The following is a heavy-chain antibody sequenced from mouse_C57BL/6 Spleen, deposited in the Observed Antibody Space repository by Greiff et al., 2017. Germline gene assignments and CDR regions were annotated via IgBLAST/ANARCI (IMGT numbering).Heavy chain of an antibody. V-gene: IGHV1-61*01. CDR1: GYTFTSYW. Sequence: QVQLQQPGAELVRPGSSVKLSCKASGYTFTSYWMDWVKQRPGQGLEWIGNIYPSDSETHYNQKFKDKATLTVDKSSSTAYMQLSSLTSEDSAVXYCARRPGGRYFDYWGQGTTLTVSS. CDR2: IYPSDSET. CDR3: ARRPGGRYFDY. J-gene: IGHJ2*01. D-gene: IGHD4-1*01.